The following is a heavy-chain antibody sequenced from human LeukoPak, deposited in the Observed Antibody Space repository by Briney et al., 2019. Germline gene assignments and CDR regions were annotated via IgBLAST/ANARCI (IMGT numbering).Heavy chain of an antibody. V-gene: IGHV5-51*01. CDR2: VYPGDSDT. J-gene: IGHJ4*02. CDR1: GYTFTSYW. D-gene: IGHD5-24*01. CDR3: ATRSGDGYNLPLDY. Sequence: GASLKISCQGSGYTFTSYWIGWVRQLPGKGLEWMGIVYPGDSDTRYSPSFQGQVIISADKSISTAYLQWSSLKASDTAMYYCATRSGDGYNLPLDYWGQGTLVTVSS.